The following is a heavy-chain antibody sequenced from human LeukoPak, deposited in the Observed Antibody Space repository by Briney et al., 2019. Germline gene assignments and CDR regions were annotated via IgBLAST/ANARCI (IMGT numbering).Heavy chain of an antibody. J-gene: IGHJ4*02. V-gene: IGHV1-2*02. CDR1: GYTFTGYY. CDR2: ISPNSGGT. CDR3: ARLEGTYDFWSGYYTGGYYFDY. Sequence: ASVKVSCKASGYTFTGYYMYWVRQAPGQGLEWMGWISPNSGGTNYAQKFQGRVTMTRDTSISTAYMELSRLRSDDTAVYYCARLEGTYDFWSGYYTGGYYFDYWGQGTLVTVSS. D-gene: IGHD3-3*01.